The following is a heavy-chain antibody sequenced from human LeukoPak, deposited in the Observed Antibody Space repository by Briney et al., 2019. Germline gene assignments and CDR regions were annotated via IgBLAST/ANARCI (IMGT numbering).Heavy chain of an antibody. CDR1: GFTFSKYA. V-gene: IGHV3-64*01. CDR3: AKIPSAVPGRGFDY. Sequence: GGSLRLSCAASGFTFSKYAMHWVRQAPGKGLEYVSVINSNGGSSHYANSVKGRFAVSRDNSKNTLFLQMGSLRAEDTAVYYCAKIPSAVPGRGFDYWGQGTLVTVSS. D-gene: IGHD6-19*01. J-gene: IGHJ4*02. CDR2: INSNGGSS.